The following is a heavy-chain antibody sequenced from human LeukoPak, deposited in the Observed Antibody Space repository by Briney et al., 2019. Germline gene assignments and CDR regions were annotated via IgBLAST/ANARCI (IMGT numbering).Heavy chain of an antibody. D-gene: IGHD5-18*01. CDR1: GGSISSGSYY. CDR2: IYTSGST. V-gene: IGHV4-61*02. J-gene: IGHJ4*02. CDR3: ARVGATATAYFDY. Sequence: SETLSLTCTVSGGSISSGSYYWSWIRQPAGKGLEWIGRIYTSGSTNYNPSLKSRVTISMDTSENRISLKVTSVTAADTAVYYCARVGATATAYFDYWGQGTLVTVSS.